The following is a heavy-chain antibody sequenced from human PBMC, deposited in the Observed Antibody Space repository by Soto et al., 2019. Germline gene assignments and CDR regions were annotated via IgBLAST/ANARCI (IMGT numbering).Heavy chain of an antibody. CDR3: AKGGRQWLVTSDFNY. J-gene: IGHJ4*02. D-gene: IGHD6-19*01. V-gene: IGHV1-8*01. Sequence: ASVKVSCKASGYTFTSYDINWVRQATGQGLEWMGWMNPNSGNTGYAQKFQGRVTMTRNTSISTAYMEMTSLRAEDTAVYYCAKGGRQWLVTSDFNYWGQGALVTSPQ. CDR1: GYTFTSYD. CDR2: MNPNSGNT.